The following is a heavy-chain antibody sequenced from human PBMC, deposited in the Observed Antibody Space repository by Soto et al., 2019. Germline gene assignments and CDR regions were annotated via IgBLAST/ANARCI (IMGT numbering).Heavy chain of an antibody. CDR3: ARGHTAADH. Sequence: QVHLVQSGAEVKRPGASVKISCRTSGYTFTTYYIHWVRQAPGQGLEWMGIINPIGGSTTYPQKFQGRVTMPRDTPTSTVYLDLGSLSSEDTAVYYCARGHTAADHWGQGTLVTVSS. CDR1: GYTFTTYY. CDR2: INPIGGST. D-gene: IGHD2-2*01. J-gene: IGHJ4*02. V-gene: IGHV1-46*01.